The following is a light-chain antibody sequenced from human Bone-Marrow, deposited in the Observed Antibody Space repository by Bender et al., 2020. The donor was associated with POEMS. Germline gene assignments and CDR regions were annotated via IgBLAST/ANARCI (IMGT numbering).Light chain of an antibody. CDR2: EVI. V-gene: IGLV2-8*01. CDR1: SGDVGGSKY. J-gene: IGLJ2*01. CDR3: CSYAGSNNLL. Sequence: QSALTQPASVSGSPGQSVTISCTGTSGDVGGSKYVSWYQQHPGKAPKLIIYEVIKRPSGVPDRFSGSKSGNTASLTISWLQAEDEADYYCCSYAGSNNLLFGGGTKLTVL.